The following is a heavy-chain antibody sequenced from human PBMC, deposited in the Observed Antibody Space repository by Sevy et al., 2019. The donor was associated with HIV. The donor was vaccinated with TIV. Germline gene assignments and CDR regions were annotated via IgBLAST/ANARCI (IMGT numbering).Heavy chain of an antibody. V-gene: IGHV3-49*04. J-gene: IGHJ4*02. D-gene: IGHD6-13*01. CDR2: LKSDVYGGTV. CDR1: GFTFGDYC. Sequence: GGSLRLSCTASGFTFGDYCMSWVRQAPGKGLEWVAFLKSDVYGGTVDHAASVKGRFVISRDNSKTIAYLQMNDLKTEDTGVYYCTRWKAAQSIFDYWGQGALVTVSS. CDR3: TRWKAAQSIFDY.